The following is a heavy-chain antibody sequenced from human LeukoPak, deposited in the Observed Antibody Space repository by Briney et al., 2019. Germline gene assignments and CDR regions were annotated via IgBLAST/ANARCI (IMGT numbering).Heavy chain of an antibody. Sequence: GGSLRLSCAASGFTVTRDYMTWVRQAPGKGLEWVSVTYSGGRTYYEDSVKGRFTISRDNSKNTLYLQMNSLRAEDTAVYYCAKDLAERYYYYYMDVWGKGTTVTVAS. V-gene: IGHV3-53*05. CDR1: GFTVTRDY. CDR2: TYSGGRT. CDR3: AKDLAERYYYYYMDV. D-gene: IGHD1-26*01. J-gene: IGHJ6*03.